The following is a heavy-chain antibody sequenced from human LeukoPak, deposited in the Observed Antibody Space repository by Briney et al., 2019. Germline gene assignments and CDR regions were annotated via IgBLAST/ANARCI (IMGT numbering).Heavy chain of an antibody. CDR3: ARGGYAAVARGSFDY. CDR1: GFTFDDYA. V-gene: IGHV3-9*03. Sequence: GGSLRLSCAASGFTFDDYAMHWVRQAPGKGLEWVSGISWNSGSIGYADSVKGRFTISRDNSKNTLYLQMGSLRAEDMAVYYCARGGYAAVARGSFDYWGQGTLVTVSS. CDR2: ISWNSGSI. D-gene: IGHD6-19*01. J-gene: IGHJ4*02.